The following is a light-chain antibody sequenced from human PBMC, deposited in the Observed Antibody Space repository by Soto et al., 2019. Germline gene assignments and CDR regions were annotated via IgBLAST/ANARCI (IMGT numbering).Light chain of an antibody. CDR2: AAS. V-gene: IGKV1-9*01. CDR1: QAISSS. J-gene: IGKJ2*01. Sequence: DIQLTQSPSFLSASVGDRVTITCRASQAISSSLAWYQHHPGKAPKLLIYAASTLQNGVPSSFSGSGSGTEFSLTISSLQPEDFATYYGQHLNDYRYTFGQGTKVEIK. CDR3: QHLNDYRYT.